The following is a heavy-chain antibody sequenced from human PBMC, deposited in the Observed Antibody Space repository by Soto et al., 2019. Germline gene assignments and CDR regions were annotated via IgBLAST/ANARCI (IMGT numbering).Heavy chain of an antibody. V-gene: IGHV3-23*01. J-gene: IGHJ4*02. CDR3: AKDSGNYGSGSFSH. Sequence: GGSLRLSCFDSGFDSSKFAMSWVRQAPGKGLEWVSALSGTGDSRDYASSVQGRFTISRDDSRATLYLQMSSLRAEDTAVYYCAKDSGNYGSGSFSHWGQGTLVTVSS. CDR1: GFDSSKFA. D-gene: IGHD3-10*01. CDR2: LSGTGDSR.